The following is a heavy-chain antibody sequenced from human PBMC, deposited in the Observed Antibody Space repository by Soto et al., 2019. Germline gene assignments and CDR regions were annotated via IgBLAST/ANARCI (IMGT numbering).Heavy chain of an antibody. CDR3: ARDVPAVAGGYYFDY. Sequence: SVNVSCKASGYTFTRYGISWVRQAPGQGLEWMGWISAYNGNTNYAQKLQGRVTMTTDTSTSTAYMELRSLRSDDTAVYYCARDVPAVAGGYYFDYWGQGTLVSVSS. V-gene: IGHV1-18*01. CDR1: GYTFTRYG. CDR2: ISAYNGNT. J-gene: IGHJ4*01. D-gene: IGHD6-19*01.